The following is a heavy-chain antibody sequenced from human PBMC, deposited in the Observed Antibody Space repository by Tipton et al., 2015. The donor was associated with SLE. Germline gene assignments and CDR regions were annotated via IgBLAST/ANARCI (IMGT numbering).Heavy chain of an antibody. CDR3: ARGDSVPTLFDS. J-gene: IGHJ5*01. D-gene: IGHD5/OR15-5a*01. CDR1: GGSIEISY. CDR2: IFISGGT. Sequence: TLSLTCTVSGGSIEISYWNWIRQPPGKGLEWIGYIFISGGTIYNPSLESRVTISVDTSMNQFSLKVNFVTAADTAVYFCARGDSVPTLFDSWGQGALVTVSS. V-gene: IGHV4-4*08.